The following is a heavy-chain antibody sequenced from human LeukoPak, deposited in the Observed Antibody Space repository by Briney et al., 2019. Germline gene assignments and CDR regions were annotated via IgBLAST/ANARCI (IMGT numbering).Heavy chain of an antibody. Sequence: PGGSLRLSCAASGFTFSSYWMHWVRQAPGKGLVWVSRINSDGSSTSYADSVKGRFTISRDNSKNTVFLQMNSLRPEDTAVYYCAKEVAYFGGFDYWGQGTPLTVSS. CDR1: GFTFSSYW. CDR2: INSDGSST. V-gene: IGHV3-74*01. J-gene: IGHJ4*02. D-gene: IGHD4-23*01. CDR3: AKEVAYFGGFDY.